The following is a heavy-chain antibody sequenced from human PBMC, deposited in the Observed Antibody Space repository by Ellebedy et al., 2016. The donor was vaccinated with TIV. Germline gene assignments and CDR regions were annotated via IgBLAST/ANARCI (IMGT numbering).Heavy chain of an antibody. Sequence: MPSETLSLTCTVSGYSISSGYYWGWIRQPPGKGLEWIASFYHSGSTYYNPSLKSRVTISLDTSKNQFSLKLSSVTAADTAVYYCAREQWEQGQHGDAFNIWGQGTMVTVSS. CDR1: GYSISSGYY. CDR3: AREQWEQGQHGDAFNI. V-gene: IGHV4-38-2*02. D-gene: IGHD1-26*01. CDR2: FYHSGST. J-gene: IGHJ3*02.